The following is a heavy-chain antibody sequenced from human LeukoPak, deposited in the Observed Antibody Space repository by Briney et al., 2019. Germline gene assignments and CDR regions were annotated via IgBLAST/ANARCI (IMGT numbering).Heavy chain of an antibody. CDR3: VPGYSSGWDFDY. Sequence: ASVKVSCKASGYTFTGYYMHWVRQAPGQGLEWMGWITPNSGGTNYAQKFQGRVTMTRDTSISTAYMELSRLRSDDTAVYYCVPGYSSGWDFDYWGQGTLVTVSS. CDR2: ITPNSGGT. D-gene: IGHD6-19*01. V-gene: IGHV1-2*02. J-gene: IGHJ4*02. CDR1: GYTFTGYY.